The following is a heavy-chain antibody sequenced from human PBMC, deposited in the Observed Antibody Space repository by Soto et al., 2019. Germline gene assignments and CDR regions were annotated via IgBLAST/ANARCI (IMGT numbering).Heavy chain of an antibody. J-gene: IGHJ5*02. V-gene: IGHV4-59*01. CDR3: ARTLFGWGRGFEP. D-gene: IGHD3-10*02. CDR2: IYYSGST. Sequence: QVQLQESGPGLVKTSETLSLTCTVSGGSISSYYWSWIRQPPGKGLECIGYIYYSGSTNYNPSLKHRVNISVDTAKSQFTLTLSPETGADTAVYFCARTLFGWGRGFEPWGQGTVVTVSS. CDR1: GGSISSYY.